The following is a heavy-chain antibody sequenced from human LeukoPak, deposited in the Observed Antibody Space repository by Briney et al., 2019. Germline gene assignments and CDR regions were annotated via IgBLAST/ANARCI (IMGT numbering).Heavy chain of an antibody. CDR1: GFTFSSYW. V-gene: IGHV3-7*01. Sequence: PAGSLRLSCAASGFTFSSYWMSWVRQAPGKGLEWVANIKQDGSEKYYVDSVKGRFTISRDNAKNSLYLQMNSLRAEDTAVYYCAREVAVAGRAFDIWGQGTMVTVSS. CDR3: AREVAVAGRAFDI. J-gene: IGHJ3*02. D-gene: IGHD6-19*01. CDR2: IKQDGSEK.